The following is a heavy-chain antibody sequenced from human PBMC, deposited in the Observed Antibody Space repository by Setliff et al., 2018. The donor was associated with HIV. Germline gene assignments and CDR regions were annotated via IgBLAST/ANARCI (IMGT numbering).Heavy chain of an antibody. V-gene: IGHV3-23*01. D-gene: IGHD5-18*01. J-gene: IGHJ6*03. CDR3: AREVYRYDDGSESMDV. Sequence: GGSLRLSCAASGFTFRSYAMSWVRQAPGKGLEWVSVMSGSGVSTHYVDSVKGRFTISRDNSKNTLYLQMNSLRAEDTAVYYCAREVYRYDDGSESMDVWGKGTTVTVSS. CDR2: MSGSGVST. CDR1: GFTFRSYA.